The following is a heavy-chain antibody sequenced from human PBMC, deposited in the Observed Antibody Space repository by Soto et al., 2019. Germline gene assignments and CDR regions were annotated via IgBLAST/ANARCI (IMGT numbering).Heavy chain of an antibody. CDR2: IYYSGST. V-gene: IGHV4-59*01. Sequence: SETLSLTCTVSGGSISSYYWSWIRQPPGKGLEWLGYIYYSGSTNYNPSLKSRVTISVDTSKNQFSLKLSSVTAADTAVYYCARAGTVLLWFGEFVNWFDPWGQGTLVTVSS. CDR3: ARAGTVLLWFGEFVNWFDP. CDR1: GGSISSYY. J-gene: IGHJ5*02. D-gene: IGHD3-10*01.